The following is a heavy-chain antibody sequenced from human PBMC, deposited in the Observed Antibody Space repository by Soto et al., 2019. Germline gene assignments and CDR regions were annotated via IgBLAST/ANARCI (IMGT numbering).Heavy chain of an antibody. CDR2: INDSGST. CDR3: QGGDF. D-gene: IGHD3-16*01. CDR1: GGSFRGYF. V-gene: IGHV4-34*01. Sequence: LSLTCAVSGGSFRGYFWSWIRQSPDKGLEWIGEINDSGSTYYNPSFKSRLTISVDTSTSQISLRLTSVTAADSAVYYCQGGDFWGQGTRATVSS. J-gene: IGHJ4*02.